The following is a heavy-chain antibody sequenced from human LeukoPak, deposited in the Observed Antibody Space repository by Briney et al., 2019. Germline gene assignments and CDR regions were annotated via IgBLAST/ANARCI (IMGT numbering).Heavy chain of an antibody. J-gene: IGHJ6*04. CDR3: AREEVTFGGGITHYVMDV. D-gene: IGHD3-16*02. CDR1: GWTFTRYG. Sequence: AGVKVSCLCCGWTFTRYGISWVGQARGQGLEWMGWISSYSEDTDYARKLQGRLTMTTDISARTAYMELRSLRSDDTAVYYCAREEVTFGGGITHYVMDVWGKGTTVTVYS. V-gene: IGHV1-18*04. CDR2: ISSYSEDT.